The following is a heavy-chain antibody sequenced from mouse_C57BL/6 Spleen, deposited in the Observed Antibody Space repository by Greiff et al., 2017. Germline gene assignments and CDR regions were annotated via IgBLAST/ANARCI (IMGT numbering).Heavy chain of an antibody. Sequence: QVQLQQSGPGLVQPSQSLSITCTVSGFSLTSYGVHWVRQSPGKGLEWLGVIWRGGSTDYNAAFMSRLSITKDNSKSQVFFKMNSLQADDTAIYYCAKNGGYYYGSSYVDYFDYWGQGTTLTVSS. V-gene: IGHV2-5*01. CDR2: IWRGGST. CDR1: GFSLTSYG. D-gene: IGHD1-1*01. J-gene: IGHJ2*01. CDR3: AKNGGYYYGSSYVDYFDY.